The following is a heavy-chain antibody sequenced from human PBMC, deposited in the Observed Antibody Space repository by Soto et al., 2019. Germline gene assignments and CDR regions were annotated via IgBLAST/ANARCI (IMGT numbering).Heavy chain of an antibody. Sequence: ESGGGLAQPGRSLRLSCVASGFTFDDHGMHWVRQIPGRGLEWVSGISWNSGSIGYAESVKGRFTIFRDNAKNSLYLEMNSLRQKDTALYYCVRDTSSGWHLKDHWGQGVQVSVSS. CDR1: GFTFDDHG. CDR3: VRDTSSGWHLKDH. CDR2: ISWNSGSI. D-gene: IGHD3-9*01. V-gene: IGHV3-9*01. J-gene: IGHJ4*02.